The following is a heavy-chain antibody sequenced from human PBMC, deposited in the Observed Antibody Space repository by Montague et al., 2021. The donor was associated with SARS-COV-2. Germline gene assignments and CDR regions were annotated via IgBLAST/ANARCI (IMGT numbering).Heavy chain of an antibody. J-gene: IGHJ5*01. Sequence: SETLSLTCTVSGGSISSSSYYWGWIRQPPGKGLEWIGCNYYSGSTNYNPSLKSRVTISVDTSKNQFSLKLSSVTAADTAVYYCAGGGGGDSRGQGTLVTVSS. CDR1: GGSISSSSYY. CDR2: NYYSGST. D-gene: IGHD4-23*01. V-gene: IGHV4-39*01. CDR3: AGGGGGDS.